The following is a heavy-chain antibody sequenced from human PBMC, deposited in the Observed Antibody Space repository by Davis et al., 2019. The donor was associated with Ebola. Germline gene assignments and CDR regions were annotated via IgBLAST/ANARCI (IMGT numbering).Heavy chain of an antibody. CDR2: LGLSADT. D-gene: IGHD6-19*01. Sequence: ETLSLTCAASGFVFSSYVMSWVRRAPGKGLEWVSTLGLSADTYYADSVKGRFTISRDNSKNTLHLQMNSLRVEDTAIYYCAKDTSNVWFDVWGQGTMVTVSS. CDR1: GFVFSSYV. J-gene: IGHJ3*01. V-gene: IGHV3-23*01. CDR3: AKDTSNVWFDV.